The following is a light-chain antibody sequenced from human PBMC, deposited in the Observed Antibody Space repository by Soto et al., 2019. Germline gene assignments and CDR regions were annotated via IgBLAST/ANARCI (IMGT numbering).Light chain of an antibody. J-gene: IGKJ1*01. CDR2: DAS. V-gene: IGKV1-5*01. Sequence: DIQMTQSPSTLSASVRDRVTITCRASQSISSWLAWYQQKPGKAPKLLIYDASSLESGVPSRFSGSGSGTEFTLTISSLQPDDFATYYCQQYNSYSWTCGQGDQGGYQ. CDR3: QQYNSYSWT. CDR1: QSISSW.